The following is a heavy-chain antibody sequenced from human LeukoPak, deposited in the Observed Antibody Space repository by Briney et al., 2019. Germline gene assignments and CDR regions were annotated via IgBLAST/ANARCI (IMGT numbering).Heavy chain of an antibody. CDR3: ARDRPGYYYGMDV. J-gene: IGHJ6*02. CDR2: IYYSGST. D-gene: IGHD6-6*01. CDR1: GGSISSGGYY. Sequence: SQTLSLTCTVSGGSISSGGYYWSWIRQHPGKGLEWIGYIYYSGSTYYNPSLKSRVTIPVDTSKNQFSLKLSSVTAAETAVYYCARDRPGYYYGMDVWGQGTTVTVSS. V-gene: IGHV4-31*03.